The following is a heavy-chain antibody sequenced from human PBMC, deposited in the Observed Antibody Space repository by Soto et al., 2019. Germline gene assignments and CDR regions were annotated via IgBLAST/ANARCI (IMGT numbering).Heavy chain of an antibody. CDR2: ISGYNGNT. J-gene: IGHJ3*02. D-gene: IGHD2-2*02. Sequence: VKVSCKPSGYTFTSSGISWVRQAPGQGLEWMGWISGYNGNTNYAQKFRGRVTMTTDTSTTTAYMEVRSLRADDTAVYYCARAPGYCNSTICYIDTFDIWGQGTKVTVSS. V-gene: IGHV1-18*01. CDR3: ARAPGYCNSTICYIDTFDI. CDR1: GYTFTSSG.